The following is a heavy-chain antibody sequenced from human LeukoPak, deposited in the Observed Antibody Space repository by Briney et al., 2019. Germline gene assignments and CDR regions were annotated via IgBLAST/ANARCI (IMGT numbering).Heavy chain of an antibody. D-gene: IGHD3-3*01. CDR3: ARERSDFWSGTDMLPFDY. J-gene: IGHJ4*02. V-gene: IGHV4-4*07. CDR2: IYTSGST. CDR1: GGSISSYY. Sequence: SETLSLTCTVSGGSISSYYWSWIRQPAGKGLEWIGRIYTSGSTNYNPSLKSRVTMSVDTSKNQFSLKLSSVTAADTAVYYCARERSDFWSGTDMLPFDYWGQGTLVTVSS.